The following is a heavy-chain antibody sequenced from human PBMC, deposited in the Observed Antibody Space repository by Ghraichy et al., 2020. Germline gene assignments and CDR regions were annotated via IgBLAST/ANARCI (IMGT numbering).Heavy chain of an antibody. CDR1: GGSISSYY. CDR2: IYYSGST. D-gene: IGHD5-12*01. J-gene: IGHJ4*02. CDR3: ARSSIVATIFYFDY. Sequence: SETLSLTCTVSGGSISSYYWSWIRQPPGKGLEWIGYIYYSGSTNYNPSLKSRVTISVDTSKNQFSLKLSSVTAADTAVYYCARSSIVATIFYFDYWGQGTLVTVSS. V-gene: IGHV4-59*01.